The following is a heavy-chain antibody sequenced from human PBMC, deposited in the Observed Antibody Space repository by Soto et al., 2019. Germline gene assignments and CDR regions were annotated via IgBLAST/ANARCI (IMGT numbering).Heavy chain of an antibody. J-gene: IGHJ6*03. Sequence: SAEVCCAESGGTYNSYVISWVRQERGQGLAWMGGIIPIFGTANYAQKFQGRVTITADEYTSTAYMELSSLRSEDTAVYYCAGRIAAAGIAPGYYYYYMDVWGKGTTVTVSS. CDR3: AGRIAAAGIAPGYYYYYMDV. CDR2: IIPIFGTA. D-gene: IGHD6-13*01. V-gene: IGHV1-69*01. CDR1: GGTYNSYV.